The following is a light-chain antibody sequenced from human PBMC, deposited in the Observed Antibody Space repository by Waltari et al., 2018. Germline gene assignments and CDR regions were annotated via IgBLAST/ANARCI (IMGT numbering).Light chain of an antibody. CDR1: SSDVGSYKL. CDR2: SDS. CDR3: CSYAGSSTVK. J-gene: IGLJ2*01. Sequence: QSALTQPASVSGSPGQSITISCTGTSSDVGSYKLVSWYQQHPGKAPRPLIYSDSNRPTGSSNRFPGSKSGNTASLTISGLQAEDEAAYYCCSYAGSSTVKFGEGTYLTVL. V-gene: IGLV2-23*01.